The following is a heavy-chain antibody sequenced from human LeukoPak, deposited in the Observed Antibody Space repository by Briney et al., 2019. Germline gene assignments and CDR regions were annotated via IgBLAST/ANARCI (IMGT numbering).Heavy chain of an antibody. J-gene: IGHJ6*03. V-gene: IGHV4-38-2*02. Sequence: SETLSLTCTVSGYSISSGYYWGWIRQPPGKGLEWIGSIYHSGSTYYNPSLKSRVTISVDTSKNQFSLKLSSVTAADTAVYYCARVFNYYYYMDVWGKGTTVTVSS. CDR2: IYHSGST. CDR3: ARVFNYYYYMDV. CDR1: GYSISSGYY.